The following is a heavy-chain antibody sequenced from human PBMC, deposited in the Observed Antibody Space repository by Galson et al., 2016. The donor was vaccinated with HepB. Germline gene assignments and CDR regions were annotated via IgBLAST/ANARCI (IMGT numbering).Heavy chain of an antibody. CDR3: ARVFLGAFDI. V-gene: IGHV3-33*01. CDR1: GFTFSSYG. J-gene: IGHJ3*02. Sequence: SLRLSCAASGFTFSSYGMHWVRQAPGKGLEWVAVIWYEGSEKLYADSVKGRFTISRDNSKNTLYLQMNSLRVEDTAVYYCARVFLGAFDIWGQGTMVTVAS. D-gene: IGHD2/OR15-2a*01. CDR2: IWYEGSEK.